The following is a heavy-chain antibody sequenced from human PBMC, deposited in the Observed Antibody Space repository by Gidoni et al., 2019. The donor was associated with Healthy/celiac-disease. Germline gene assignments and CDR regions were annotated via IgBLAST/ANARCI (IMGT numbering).Heavy chain of an antibody. CDR1: GFTFSSYA. Sequence: EVQLVESGGGLVQPGGSLRLSCAASGFTFSSYAMSWVRQAPGQGLEWVSASSGSVGSTYYSASVKGRFTISRDNSKNTLYLQMNSLRAEDTAVYYCAKDLVVTPYYFEYWGQGTLVTVSS. J-gene: IGHJ4*02. D-gene: IGHD2-2*01. CDR3: AKDLVVTPYYFEY. V-gene: IGHV3-23*04. CDR2: SSGSVGST.